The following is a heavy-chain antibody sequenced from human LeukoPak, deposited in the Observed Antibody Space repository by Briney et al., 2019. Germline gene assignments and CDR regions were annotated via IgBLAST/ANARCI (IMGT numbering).Heavy chain of an antibody. CDR1: GGSISSYY. D-gene: IGHD1-7*01. J-gene: IGHJ4*02. V-gene: IGHV4-4*07. CDR2: IYTSGST. Sequence: WETLSLTCTVSGGSISSYYWSWIRQPAGKGLEWIGRIYTSGSTNYNPSLKSRVTMSVDTSKNQFSLKLSSVTAADTAVYYCARISIGRSDGTTSDFDYWGQGTLVTVSS. CDR3: ARISIGRSDGTTSDFDY.